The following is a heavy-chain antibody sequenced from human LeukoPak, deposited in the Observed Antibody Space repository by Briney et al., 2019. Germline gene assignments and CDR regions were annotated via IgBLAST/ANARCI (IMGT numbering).Heavy chain of an antibody. J-gene: IGHJ4*02. Sequence: KASETLSLTCTVSGGSISSYYWSWIRQPPGKGLEWIGYISDSGSANYNPSLKSRVTISVDTSKNQFSLKVTSATAADTAVHYCARGREHIVVVTALPYYFDYWGQGTLVTVSS. CDR2: ISDSGSA. V-gene: IGHV4-59*01. D-gene: IGHD2-21*02. CDR1: GGSISSYY. CDR3: ARGREHIVVVTALPYYFDY.